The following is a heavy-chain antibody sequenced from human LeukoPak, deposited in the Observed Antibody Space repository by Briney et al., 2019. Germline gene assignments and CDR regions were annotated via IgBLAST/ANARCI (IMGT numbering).Heavy chain of an antibody. J-gene: IGHJ4*02. CDR3: AKASGQAGYCSSNSRHYTFDY. D-gene: IGHD2-2*01. V-gene: IGHV3-48*01. Sequence: GGSLILSCAASGFTFSTNSMNWVRQAPGKGLEWVSYNSSTGGTIYYADSVKGRFTISRDNPKNTLYLQMNSLRAEDTTVYYCAKASGQAGYCSSNSRHYTFDYWGQGTLVTVSS. CDR2: NSSTGGTI. CDR1: GFTFSTNS.